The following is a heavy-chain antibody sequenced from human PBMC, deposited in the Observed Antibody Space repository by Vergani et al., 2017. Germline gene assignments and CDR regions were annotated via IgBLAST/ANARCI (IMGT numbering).Heavy chain of an antibody. CDR3: ATGNQDTLIFGEDAFDV. V-gene: IGHV3-9*01. D-gene: IGHD3-10*01. Sequence: EVQLVESGGGLVQPGRSLRLSCAASGFTFDDYAMHWVRQAPGKGLEWVSGINWNSDSIAYADSVKGRFTISRDNAKNSLYLQMNSLRAEDTALYYCATGNQDTLIFGEDAFDVWGQGTMVTVS. J-gene: IGHJ3*01. CDR2: INWNSDSI. CDR1: GFTFDDYA.